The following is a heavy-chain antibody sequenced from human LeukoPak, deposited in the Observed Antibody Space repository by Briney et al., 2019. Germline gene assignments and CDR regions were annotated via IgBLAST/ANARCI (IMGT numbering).Heavy chain of an antibody. V-gene: IGHV4-39*07. D-gene: IGHD6-13*01. CDR2: IYYRGDT. J-gene: IGHJ5*02. CDR1: GGSTSSRTYY. CDR3: ARDGRGSSWSRGPYNWFDP. Sequence: SETLSLTCTVSGGSTSSRTYYWSWIRQPPGKGLEWIGSIYYRGDTYYNPSLKSRITISVDTSKNQFSLKLRSVNAADTAVYYCARDGRGSSWSRGPYNWFDPWGQGTLVTVSS.